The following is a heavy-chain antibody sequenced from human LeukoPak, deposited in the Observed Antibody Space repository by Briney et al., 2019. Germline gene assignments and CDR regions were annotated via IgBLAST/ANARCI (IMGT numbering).Heavy chain of an antibody. CDR2: IRYDGSNK. D-gene: IGHD5-12*01. J-gene: IGHJ6*03. CDR3: AKGGGYEAQYYYCYLDV. V-gene: IGHV3-30*02. Sequence: GGSLRLSCAASGFTFISYGMHWVRQAPGKGLEWVAFIRYDGSNKYYADSVKGRFTISRDNSKNTLYLQMKSLRAEDTAVYYCAKGGGYEAQYYYCYLDVWGKGTTVTISS. CDR1: GFTFISYG.